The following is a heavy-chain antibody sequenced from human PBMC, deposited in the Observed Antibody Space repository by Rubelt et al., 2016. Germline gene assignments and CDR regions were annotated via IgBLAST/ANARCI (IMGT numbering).Heavy chain of an antibody. CDR2: IYYSGST. CDR3: ARTPIGYCSGGSCLLPYYFDY. J-gene: IGHJ4*02. Sequence: RQPPGKGLEWIGSIYYSGSTYYNPSLKSRVTISVDTSKNQFSLKLSSVTAADTAVYYCARTPIGYCSGGSCLLPYYFDYWGQGTLVTVSS. D-gene: IGHD2-15*01. V-gene: IGHV4-39*07.